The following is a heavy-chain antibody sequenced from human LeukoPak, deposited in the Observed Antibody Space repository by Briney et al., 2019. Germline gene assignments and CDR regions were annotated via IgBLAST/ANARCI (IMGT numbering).Heavy chain of an antibody. Sequence: GGSLRLSCAASGFTFSSYGMHWVRQAPGKGLEWVAVRSYDGSNKYYADSVKGRFTISRDNSKNTLYLQMNSLRAEDTAVYYCAKDKDTAMPLSWYFDYWGQGTLVTVSS. CDR3: AKDKDTAMPLSWYFDY. CDR1: GFTFSSYG. D-gene: IGHD5-18*01. V-gene: IGHV3-30*18. J-gene: IGHJ4*02. CDR2: RSYDGSNK.